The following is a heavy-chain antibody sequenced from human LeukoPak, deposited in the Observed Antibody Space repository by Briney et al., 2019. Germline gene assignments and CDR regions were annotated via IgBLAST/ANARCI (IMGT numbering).Heavy chain of an antibody. CDR1: GFTFSSYW. CDR2: IKQDGSEK. J-gene: IGHJ6*02. V-gene: IGHV3-7*01. CDR3: ARSSGSYYAYYYYGMDV. D-gene: IGHD1-26*01. Sequence: PGGSLRLSCAASGFTFSSYWMSWVGQAPGQGLEWVSNIKQDGSEKYYVDSVKGRFTISRDNAKNSLYLQMNSLRAEDTAVYYCARSSGSYYAYYYYGMDVWGQGTTVTVSS.